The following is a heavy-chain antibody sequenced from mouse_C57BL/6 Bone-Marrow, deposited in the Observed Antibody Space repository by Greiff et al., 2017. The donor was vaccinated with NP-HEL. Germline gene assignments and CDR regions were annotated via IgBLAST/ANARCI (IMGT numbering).Heavy chain of an antibody. V-gene: IGHV1-9*01. Sequence: VQLPQSGAELMKPGASVKLSCKATGYTFTGYWIEWVKQRPGHGLEWLGEILPGSGSTNYTEKFKGKATFTADTSSNTAYMQLSSLTTEDSAFYSSASATTGGARDYWGQGTTLTVSS. CDR1: GYTFTGYW. D-gene: IGHD1-1*01. CDR2: ILPGSGST. J-gene: IGHJ2*01. CDR3: ASATTGGARDY.